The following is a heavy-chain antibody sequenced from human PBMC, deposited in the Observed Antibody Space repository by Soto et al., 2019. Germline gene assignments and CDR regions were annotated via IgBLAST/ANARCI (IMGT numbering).Heavy chain of an antibody. D-gene: IGHD3-22*01. Sequence: ASVKVCCKASGYIFTGYGISWVRQAPGQGLEWMGWISPYNGHTEFAQRLQGRLTLTTDTSTSTAFMELSNLRSDDTAVYYCARGGSGYHTGRGFAGTMDVWGQGTTVTVSS. V-gene: IGHV1-18*04. CDR1: GYIFTGYG. CDR2: ISPYNGHT. J-gene: IGHJ6*02. CDR3: ARGGSGYHTGRGFAGTMDV.